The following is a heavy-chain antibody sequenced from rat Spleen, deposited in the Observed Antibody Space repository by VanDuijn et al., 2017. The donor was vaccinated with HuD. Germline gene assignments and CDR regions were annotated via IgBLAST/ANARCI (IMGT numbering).Heavy chain of an antibody. CDR1: GFTFNNYW. CDR3: ARHRYYYVMDA. V-gene: IGHV5-31*01. CDR2: ITNTGGST. J-gene: IGHJ4*01. Sequence: EVQLVESGGGLVQPGRSLELSCVASGFTFNNYWMTWIRQAPGKGLEWVASITNTGGSTYYRDSVKGRFTISRDNAKSTLYLQMDSLRSEDTATYYCARHRYYYVMDAWGQGASVTVSS.